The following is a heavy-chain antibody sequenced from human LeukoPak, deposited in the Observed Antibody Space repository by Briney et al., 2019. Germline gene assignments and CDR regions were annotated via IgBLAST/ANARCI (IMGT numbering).Heavy chain of an antibody. V-gene: IGHV3-33*08. J-gene: IGHJ6*02. CDR2: IWYDGSNK. D-gene: IGHD2-15*01. CDR3: ARVGGYCSGGSCYPYYYYGMDV. Sequence: GGSLRLSCAASGFTFGSYGMHWVRQAPGKGLEWVAVIWYDGSNKYYADSVKGRFTISRDNSKNTLYLQMNSLRAEDTAVYYCARVGGYCSGGSCYPYYYYGMDVWGQGTTVTVSS. CDR1: GFTFGSYG.